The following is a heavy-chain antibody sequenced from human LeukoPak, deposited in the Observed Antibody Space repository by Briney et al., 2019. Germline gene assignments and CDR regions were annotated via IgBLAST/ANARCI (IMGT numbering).Heavy chain of an antibody. CDR3: AKLVISPVAGNLESFDY. V-gene: IGHV3-23*01. J-gene: IGHJ4*02. Sequence: QSGGSLRLSCAASGFTFSSYAMSWVRQAPGKGLEWVSAISGSGGSTYYADSVKGRFTISRDNSKNTLYLQMNSLRAEDTAVYYCAKLVISPVAGNLESFDYWGQGTLVTVSS. CDR2: ISGSGGST. CDR1: GFTFSSYA. D-gene: IGHD6-19*01.